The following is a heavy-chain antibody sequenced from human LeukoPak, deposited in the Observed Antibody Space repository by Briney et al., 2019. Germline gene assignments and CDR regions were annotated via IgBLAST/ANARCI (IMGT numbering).Heavy chain of an antibody. J-gene: IGHJ5*02. Sequence: SVKVSCKASGGTFSSYAISWVRQAPGQGLEWMGRIIPILGIANYAQKFQGRVTITADKSTGTAYMELSSLRSEDTAVYYCARDLPPSDSSGYSGFDPWGQGTLVTVSS. V-gene: IGHV1-69*04. D-gene: IGHD3-22*01. CDR2: IIPILGIA. CDR3: ARDLPPSDSSGYSGFDP. CDR1: GGTFSSYA.